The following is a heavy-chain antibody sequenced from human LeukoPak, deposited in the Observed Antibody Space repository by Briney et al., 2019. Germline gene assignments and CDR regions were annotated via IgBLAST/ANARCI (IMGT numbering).Heavy chain of an antibody. Sequence: SEILSLTCTVSGASISPDYWSWIRQPPGKGLEFIGYIYYTGGTNYNPSLKSRVTISVDTSKNQFSLKLISVTAADTAVYRCARLAKVESRSLAHYFDSWGQGALVTVSS. V-gene: IGHV4-59*01. D-gene: IGHD1-26*01. CDR3: ARLAKVESRSLAHYFDS. CDR1: GASISPDY. J-gene: IGHJ4*02. CDR2: IYYTGGT.